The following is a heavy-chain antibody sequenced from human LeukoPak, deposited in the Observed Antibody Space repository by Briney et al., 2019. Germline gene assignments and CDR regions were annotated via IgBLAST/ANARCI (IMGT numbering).Heavy chain of an antibody. CDR1: GGSITSSSYY. Sequence: SETLSLTCTVSGGSITSSSYYWGWIRQPPGKGLEWIGSVYYSGSTYYNPSLKSRVTISVDTSKNQFSLKLSSVTAADTAVYYCARESLVDSSGYYDPIQHWGQGTLVTVSS. CDR3: ARESLVDSSGYYDPIQH. D-gene: IGHD3-22*01. CDR2: VYYSGST. V-gene: IGHV4-39*07. J-gene: IGHJ1*01.